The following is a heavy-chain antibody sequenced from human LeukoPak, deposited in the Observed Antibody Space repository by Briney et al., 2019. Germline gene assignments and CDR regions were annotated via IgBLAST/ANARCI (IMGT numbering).Heavy chain of an antibody. CDR2: IRSKAYGGTT. Sequence: PGRSLRLSCTASGFTFGGYAMSWVRQAPGKGLEWVGFIRSKAYGGTTEYAASVKGRFTISRDDSKSIAYLEMNSLKTEDTAVYYCTSEDIVVVPAARLTRFDYWGQGTLVTVSS. CDR1: GFTFGGYA. D-gene: IGHD2-2*01. J-gene: IGHJ4*02. V-gene: IGHV3-49*04. CDR3: TSEDIVVVPAARLTRFDY.